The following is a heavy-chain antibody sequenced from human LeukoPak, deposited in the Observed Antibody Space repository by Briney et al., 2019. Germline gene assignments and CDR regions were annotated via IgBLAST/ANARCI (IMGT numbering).Heavy chain of an antibody. J-gene: IGHJ6*02. CDR1: GYTFTSYY. Sequence: ASVKVSCKASGYTFTSYYMHWVRQAPGQGLEWMGIINPSGGSTSYVQKFQGRVTMTRDTSTSTVYMELSSLRSEDTAVYYCARVGDPLAVAGMGISSGRGMDVGGQGTTVTVSS. V-gene: IGHV1-46*01. CDR2: INPSGGST. CDR3: ARVGDPLAVAGMGISSGRGMDV. D-gene: IGHD6-19*01.